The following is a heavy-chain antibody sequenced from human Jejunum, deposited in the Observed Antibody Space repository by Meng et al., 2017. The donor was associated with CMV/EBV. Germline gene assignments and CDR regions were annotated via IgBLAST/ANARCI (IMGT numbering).Heavy chain of an antibody. CDR1: FSISNNY. V-gene: IGHV3-53*01. CDR2: IYSGGST. D-gene: IGHD2-21*01. Sequence: FSISNNYVSWVRQAPGKGLEFVSVIYSGGSTYYAASVKGRFTISRDNAQNTVFLQMNSLRTEDTAVYYCARRPSVIPVSYYGTDVWGQGTTVTVSS. J-gene: IGHJ6*02. CDR3: ARRPSVIPVSYYGTDV.